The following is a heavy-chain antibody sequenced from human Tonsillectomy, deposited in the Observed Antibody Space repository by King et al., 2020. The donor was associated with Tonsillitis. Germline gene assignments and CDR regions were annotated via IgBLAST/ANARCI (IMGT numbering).Heavy chain of an antibody. J-gene: IGHJ4*02. Sequence: VQLVESGGGVVQPGRSLRLSCAASGFTFSSYGMHWVRQAPGKGLEWVAVISYDGSNKYYADSVKGRFTISRDNSKNTLYLQMNSLRAEDTAVYYCAKGGIVVVPAGEDYFDYWGQGTLVTVSS. CDR1: GFTFSSYG. D-gene: IGHD2-2*01. CDR2: ISYDGSNK. V-gene: IGHV3-30*18. CDR3: AKGGIVVVPAGEDYFDY.